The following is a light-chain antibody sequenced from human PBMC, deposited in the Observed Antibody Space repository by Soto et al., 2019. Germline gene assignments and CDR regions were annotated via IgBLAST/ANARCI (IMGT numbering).Light chain of an antibody. CDR3: QQYGSSSS. J-gene: IGKJ4*01. V-gene: IGKV3-20*01. Sequence: EIVLTQSPATLSLSPGERATLSCRASQSVSSYLVWYQQKPGQAPRLLIYGASSRATGIPDRFSGSGSGTDFTLTISRLEPEDFAVYYCQQYGSSSSFGGGTKVDIK. CDR1: QSVSSY. CDR2: GAS.